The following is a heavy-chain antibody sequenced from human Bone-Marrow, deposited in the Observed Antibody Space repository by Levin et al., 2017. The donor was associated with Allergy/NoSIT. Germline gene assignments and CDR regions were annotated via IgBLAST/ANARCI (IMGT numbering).Heavy chain of an antibody. CDR2: MNPNSGNT. CDR3: ARVIGAAGV. Sequence: PGESLKISCKASGYTFTTYNINWVRQATGQGLEWMGWMNPNSGNTGYAEKFQGRVTMTRDTSINTAYMELSSLRSEDTAVYYCARVIGAAGVWGQGTLVTVSS. D-gene: IGHD6-13*01. V-gene: IGHV1-8*01. CDR1: GYTFTTYN. J-gene: IGHJ4*02.